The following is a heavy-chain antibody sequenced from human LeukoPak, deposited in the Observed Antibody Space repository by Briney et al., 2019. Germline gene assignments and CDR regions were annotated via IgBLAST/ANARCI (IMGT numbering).Heavy chain of an antibody. V-gene: IGHV3-33*05. CDR2: ISYDGSNK. J-gene: IGHJ4*02. Sequence: GSLRLSCAASGFTFSSYGMHWVRQAPGKGLEWVAVISYDGSNKYYADSVKGRFTISRDDSKNTLYLQMNSLRAEDTAVYYCARDYYGSGSYSYWGQGTLVTVSS. CDR1: GFTFSSYG. CDR3: ARDYYGSGSYSY. D-gene: IGHD3-10*01.